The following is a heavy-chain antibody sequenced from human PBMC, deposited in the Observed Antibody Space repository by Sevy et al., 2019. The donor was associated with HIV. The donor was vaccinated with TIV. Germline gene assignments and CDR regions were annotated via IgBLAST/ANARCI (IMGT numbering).Heavy chain of an antibody. D-gene: IGHD3-3*01. CDR2: IYHSGIT. CDR1: GYSISSGYY. V-gene: IGHV4-38-2*01. CDR3: ARTYYDFWSGSSMGYGMDV. Sequence: SETLSLTCAVSGYSISSGYYWGWIRQPPGKGLEWIGSIYHSGITYYNPSLKSRVTISVDTSKNQFSLKLSSVTAADTAVYYCARTYYDFWSGSSMGYGMDVWGQGTTVTVSS. J-gene: IGHJ6*02.